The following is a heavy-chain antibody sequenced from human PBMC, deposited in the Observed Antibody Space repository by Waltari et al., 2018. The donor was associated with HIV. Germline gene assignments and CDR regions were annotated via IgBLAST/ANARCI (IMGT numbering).Heavy chain of an antibody. CDR2: MKSSRSTV. Sequence: EVQLVESGGGLVQPGGSLRLSCAASGFTFSTYSMNWVRQAPGKGLDCISYMKSSRSTVYYADSVKGRFTISRDNAKNSLYLQMNSLRDEDTAVYYCTTYFYENSGYYSYYWGQGALVTVSS. CDR1: GFTFSTYS. CDR3: TTYFYENSGYYSYY. D-gene: IGHD3-22*01. J-gene: IGHJ4*02. V-gene: IGHV3-48*02.